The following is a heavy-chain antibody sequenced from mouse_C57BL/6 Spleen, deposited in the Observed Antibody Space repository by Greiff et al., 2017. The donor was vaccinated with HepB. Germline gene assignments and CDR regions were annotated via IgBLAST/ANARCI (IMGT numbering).Heavy chain of an antibody. V-gene: IGHV3-1*01. D-gene: IGHD2-10*02. CDR2: ISYSGST. CDR1: GYSITSGYD. Sequence: EVQLQQSGPGMVKPSQSLSLTCTVTGYSITSGYDWHWIRHFPGNKLEWMGYISYSGSTNYNPSLKSRISITHDTSKNHFFLKLNSVTTEDTATYYCARVGYGNWFAYWGQGTLVTVSA. CDR3: ARVGYGNWFAY. J-gene: IGHJ3*01.